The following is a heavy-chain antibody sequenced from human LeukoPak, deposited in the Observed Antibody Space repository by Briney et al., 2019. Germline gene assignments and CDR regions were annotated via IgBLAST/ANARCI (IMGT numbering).Heavy chain of an antibody. CDR2: IIPIFGTA. D-gene: IGHD6-13*01. CDR3: ARGLRQQLVNWFDP. V-gene: IGHV1-69*01. Sequence: SVKVSCKASGGTCSSYAISWVRQAPGQGLEWMGGIIPIFGTANYAQKFQGRVTITADESTSTAYMELSSLRSEDTAVYYCARGLRQQLVNWFDPWGQGTLVTVSS. CDR1: GGTCSSYA. J-gene: IGHJ5*02.